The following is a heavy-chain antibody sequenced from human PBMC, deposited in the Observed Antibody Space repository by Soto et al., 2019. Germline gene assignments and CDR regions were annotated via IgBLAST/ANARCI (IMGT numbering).Heavy chain of an antibody. CDR1: GFSVSSNY. V-gene: IGHV3-66*01. CDR2: TNSGGST. Sequence: EVQLVESGGDLVQPGGSLRLSCAASGFSVSSNYMSWVRQAPGKGLEWVSVTNSGGSTDYADSVRGRFTISRDNSKNTLYLQMSSLRAEDTAVYYCARDPLSWGQGTLVTVSS. J-gene: IGHJ5*02. CDR3: ARDPLS.